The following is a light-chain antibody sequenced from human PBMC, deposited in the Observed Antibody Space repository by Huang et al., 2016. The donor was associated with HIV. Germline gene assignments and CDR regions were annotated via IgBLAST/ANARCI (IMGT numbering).Light chain of an antibody. CDR1: QSLSNN. J-gene: IGKJ2*01. CDR2: GAS. CDR3: QQYSIWPYT. V-gene: IGKV3-15*01. Sequence: EVVMTQSPATLSVSPGERATLSCRANQSLSNNLAWYRQKPGQAPMLLLYGASTRATDIPDIFSGSGSGTEFTLAIRSLQSEDFAVYYCQQYSIWPYTFGQGTKVEIK.